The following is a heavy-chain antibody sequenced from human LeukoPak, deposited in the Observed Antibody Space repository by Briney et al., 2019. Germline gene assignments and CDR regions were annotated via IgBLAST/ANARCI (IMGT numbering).Heavy chain of an antibody. CDR3: ATDPGTVGVTTRDY. D-gene: IGHD1-26*01. Sequence: GGSLRLSCAASGITLKIFAMNWVRQAPGKGLEWVSAITRSGTNTFYRDSVKGRFTVSRDNSKNTLFLQMNSLRAEDAAVYFCATDPGTVGVTTRDYWGQGTPVTVSS. CDR2: ITRSGTNT. CDR1: GITLKIFA. V-gene: IGHV3-23*01. J-gene: IGHJ4*02.